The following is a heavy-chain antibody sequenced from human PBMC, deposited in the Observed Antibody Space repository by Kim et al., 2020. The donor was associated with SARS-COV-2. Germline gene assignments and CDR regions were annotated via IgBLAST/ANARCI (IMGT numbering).Heavy chain of an antibody. V-gene: IGHV4-34*01. Sequence: SETLSLTCAVYGGSFSGYYWSWIRQPPGKGLEWIGEINHSGSTNYNPSLKSRVTISVDTSKNQFSLKLSSVTAADTAVYYCARVIVVVPAAMINYYYYY. J-gene: IGHJ6*03. D-gene: IGHD2-2*01. CDR3: ARVIVVVPAAMINYYYYY. CDR2: INHSGST. CDR1: GGSFSGYY.